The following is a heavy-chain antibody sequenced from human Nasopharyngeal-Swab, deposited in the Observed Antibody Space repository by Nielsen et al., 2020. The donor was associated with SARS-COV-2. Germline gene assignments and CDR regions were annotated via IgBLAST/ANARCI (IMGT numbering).Heavy chain of an antibody. J-gene: IGHJ4*02. CDR1: GFTFADYA. V-gene: IGHV3-9*01. CDR2: ISWNSGSI. Sequence: GGSLRLSCAASGFTFADYAMHWVRQAPGKGLEWVSGISWNSGSIGYADSVKGRFTISRDNAKNSLYLQMNSLRAEDTALYYCAKDLRDGFLDYWGQGTLVTVSS. CDR3: AKDLRDGFLDY. D-gene: IGHD5-24*01.